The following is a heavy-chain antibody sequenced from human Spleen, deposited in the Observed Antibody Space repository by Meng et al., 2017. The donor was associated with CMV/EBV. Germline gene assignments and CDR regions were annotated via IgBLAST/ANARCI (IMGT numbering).Heavy chain of an antibody. Sequence: SETLSLTCNVSGVSFSRDYMTWNRQPPGKGLEWIGYTFYNGKTNYNPALKSRVTISEDTSKNQFSLKLKSVTAVDTAVYFCARGRGFWSGNTPYWFFDVWGRGALVTVSS. V-gene: IGHV4-59*01. CDR1: GVSFSRDY. CDR3: ARGRGFWSGNTPYWFFDV. CDR2: TFYNGKT. D-gene: IGHD3-3*01. J-gene: IGHJ2*01.